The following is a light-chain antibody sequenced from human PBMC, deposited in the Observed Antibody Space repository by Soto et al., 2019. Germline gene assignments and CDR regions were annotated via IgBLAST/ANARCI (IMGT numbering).Light chain of an antibody. J-gene: IGKJ2*01. CDR3: QHFHSYPYT. Sequence: AIQLTQSPSSLSASVGDRVTITCRASQGVTSALAWYQQTPGKAPKLLIYDASSLQSGVPSRFSGSGSGTDFTLTISSLQPGDFATYYCQHFHSYPYTFGQGTKVEIK. CDR2: DAS. V-gene: IGKV1-13*02. CDR1: QGVTSA.